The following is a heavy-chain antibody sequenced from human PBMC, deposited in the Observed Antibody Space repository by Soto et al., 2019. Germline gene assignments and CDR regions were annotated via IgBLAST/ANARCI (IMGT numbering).Heavy chain of an antibody. Sequence: SVKVSGKASGVTFSSYAISWVRQAPGQGLEWMGGIIPIFGTANYAQKFQGRVTITADESTSTAYMELSSLRSEETAVYYCASTGGDGYNWRDYWGKGTVVTVSS. CDR3: ASTGGDGYNWRDY. D-gene: IGHD5-12*01. V-gene: IGHV1-69*13. CDR1: GVTFSSYA. J-gene: IGHJ4*02. CDR2: IIPIFGTA.